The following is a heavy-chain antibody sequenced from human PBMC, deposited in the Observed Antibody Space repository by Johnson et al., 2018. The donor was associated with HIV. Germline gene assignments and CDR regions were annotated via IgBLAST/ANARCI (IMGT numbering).Heavy chain of an antibody. CDR1: GFTFDDYG. CDR2: INWNGART. V-gene: IGHV3-20*04. D-gene: IGHD2-15*01. J-gene: IGHJ3*01. Sequence: VQLVESGGGVVRPGGSLRLSCAAAGFTFDDYGMSWVRQAPGKGLEWVSTINWNGARTGYVDSMKGRFTISRDNAKNSLYLQMNNLRAEDTALYYCARDQGVRRVVVFDDAFDVWGQGTMVTVSS. CDR3: ARDQGVRRVVVFDDAFDV.